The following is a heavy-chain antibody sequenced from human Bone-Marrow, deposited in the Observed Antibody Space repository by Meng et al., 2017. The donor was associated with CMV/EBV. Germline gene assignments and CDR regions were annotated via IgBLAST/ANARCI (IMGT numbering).Heavy chain of an antibody. CDR3: ARGRYSSSWFDY. CDR1: GGSISSYY. J-gene: IGHJ4*02. Sequence: SETLSLTCTVSGGSISSYYWSWIRQPPGKGLEWIGEINHSGSTNYNPSLKSRVTISVDTSKKQFSLNLSSVTAADTAVYYCARGRYSSSWFDYWGQGPLVPVSS. D-gene: IGHD6-6*01. V-gene: IGHV4-34*01. CDR2: INHSGST.